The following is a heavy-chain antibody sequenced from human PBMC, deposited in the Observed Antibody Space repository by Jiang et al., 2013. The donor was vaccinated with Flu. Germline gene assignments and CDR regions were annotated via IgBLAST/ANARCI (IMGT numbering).Heavy chain of an antibody. J-gene: IGHJ5*02. CDR2: ITWNSAKK. CDR3: VRDSSAIVVVPAEPHL. CDR1: GSRFGDKG. D-gene: IGHD2-21*01. V-gene: IGHV3-20*04. Sequence: VQLVESGGGVVRPGGSLRLSCEGYGSRFGDKGMHWVRQAPGRGLEWVAGITWNSAKKGYADSVKGRFTISRDNGRQFLFLEMDSLRPEDTAVYYCVRDSSAIVVVPAEPHLWGRGTVVIVSP.